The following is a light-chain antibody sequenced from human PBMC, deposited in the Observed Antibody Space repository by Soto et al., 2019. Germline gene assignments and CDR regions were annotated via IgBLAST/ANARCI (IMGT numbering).Light chain of an antibody. J-gene: IGKJ1*01. Sequence: TQPHAALSRPAIDRPSFSFRASQSVSSNLAWYQQKPGQAPRLLIYGASTRATGIPARFSGSGSGTEFTLTISSLQSEDFAVYCCQQYNKRPRSFGQGTKVAIK. CDR3: QQYNKRPRS. CDR1: QSVSSN. V-gene: IGKV3-15*01. CDR2: GAS.